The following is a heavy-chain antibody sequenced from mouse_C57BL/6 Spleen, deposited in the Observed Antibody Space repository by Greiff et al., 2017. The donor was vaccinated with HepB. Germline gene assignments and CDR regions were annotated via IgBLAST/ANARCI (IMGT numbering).Heavy chain of an antibody. CDR2: IDPETGGT. D-gene: IGHD2-5*01. J-gene: IGHJ4*01. CDR3: ARESNFTWHYAMDY. CDR1: GYTFTDYE. V-gene: IGHV1-15*01. Sequence: QVQLQQSGAELVRPGASVTLSCKASGYTFTDYEMHWVKQTPVHGLEWIGAIDPETGGTAYNQKFKGKATLTADKSSSTAYMELRSLTSEDSAVYFCARESNFTWHYAMDYWGQGTSVTVSS.